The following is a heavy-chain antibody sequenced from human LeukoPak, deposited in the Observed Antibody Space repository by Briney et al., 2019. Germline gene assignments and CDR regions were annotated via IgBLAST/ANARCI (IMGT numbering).Heavy chain of an antibody. J-gene: IGHJ4*02. CDR2: ISGSGGSSGGST. D-gene: IGHD1-1*01. V-gene: IGHV3-23*01. CDR1: GFTFSSYE. CDR3: AKGRWNFDY. Sequence: QPGGSLRLSCAASGFTFSSYEMNWVRQAPGKGLEWVSGISGSGGSSGGSTYYADSVKGRFTISRDNSKNTLYLQMNSLRAEDTAVYYCAKGRWNFDYWGQGTLVTVSS.